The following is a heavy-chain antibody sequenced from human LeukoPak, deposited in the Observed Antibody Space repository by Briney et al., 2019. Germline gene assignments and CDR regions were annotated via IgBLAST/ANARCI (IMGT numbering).Heavy chain of an antibody. CDR2: IYYGENT. CDR3: AREHPYDILTGYYDY. Sequence: PSETLSLTCTVSGGSISSGPYYWGWIRQPPGKGLEWIGNIYYGENTYYNPSLKSRVTISIDTSKNQFYLKLSSLTAADTAVYYCAREHPYDILTGYYDYWGQGTLVTVSS. J-gene: IGHJ4*02. V-gene: IGHV4-39*02. CDR1: GGSISSGPYY. D-gene: IGHD3-9*01.